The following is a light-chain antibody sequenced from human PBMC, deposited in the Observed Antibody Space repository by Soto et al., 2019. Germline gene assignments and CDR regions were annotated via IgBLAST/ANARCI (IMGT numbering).Light chain of an antibody. CDR2: GAS. J-gene: IGKJ1*01. V-gene: IGKV3-20*01. CDR3: QQYGSSPRT. Sequence: ENLLTQSPGTLSLSPGEGATLSCRASRGVSANYLAWYQQKPGQAPTLLIYGASIRAAGIPDRFSGSGSGTDFTLTIRRLEPDDLSVYYCQQYGSSPRTFGQGTKVEI. CDR1: RGVSANY.